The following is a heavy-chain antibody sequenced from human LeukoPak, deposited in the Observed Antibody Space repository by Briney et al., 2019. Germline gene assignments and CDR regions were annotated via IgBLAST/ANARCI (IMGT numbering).Heavy chain of an antibody. Sequence: PGGSLRLSCAGSGFTFSNYVMSWVRQAPGKGLEWVAFIRYDGSNKYYADSVKGRFTISRDNSKNTLYLQMNSLRAEDTAVYYCARTNLDCKNGVCYDYWGQGTLVTVSS. D-gene: IGHD2-8*01. CDR2: IRYDGSNK. V-gene: IGHV3-30*02. CDR3: ARTNLDCKNGVCYDY. J-gene: IGHJ4*02. CDR1: GFTFSNYV.